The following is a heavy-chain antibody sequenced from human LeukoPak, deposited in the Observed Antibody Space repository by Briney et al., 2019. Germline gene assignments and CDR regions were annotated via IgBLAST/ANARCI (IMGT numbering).Heavy chain of an antibody. Sequence: SETLSLTCAVYGGSFSGYYWSWIRQPPGKGLEWIGEINHSGSTNYNPSLKSRVTISVDTSKNQFSLKLSSVTAADTAVYYCARGTEYYGSGSYPDYWGQGTLVTVSS. V-gene: IGHV4-34*01. CDR2: INHSGST. CDR3: ARGTEYYGSGSYPDY. CDR1: GGSFSGYY. D-gene: IGHD3-10*01. J-gene: IGHJ4*02.